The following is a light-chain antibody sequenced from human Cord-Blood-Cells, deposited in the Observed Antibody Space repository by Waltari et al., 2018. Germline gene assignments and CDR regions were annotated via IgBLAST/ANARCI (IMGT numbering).Light chain of an antibody. CDR2: EGS. J-gene: IGLJ3*02. V-gene: IGLV2-23*01. CDR1: SSDVGGYNL. CDR3: GSYAGCSTWV. Sequence: QSALTQPAHVSGSPGQSITISCTGTSSDVGGYNLVLWYQQHPGKAATIMIYEGSKRPSGVSNRFAGSKSGNTASLTSSGLQAEDAADYYCGSYAGCSTWVCGGGTKLTVL.